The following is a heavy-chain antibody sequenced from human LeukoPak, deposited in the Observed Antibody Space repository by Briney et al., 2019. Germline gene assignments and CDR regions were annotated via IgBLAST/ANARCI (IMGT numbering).Heavy chain of an antibody. CDR1: GFTFSSYG. D-gene: IGHD1-14*01. J-gene: IGHJ6*03. CDR2: IYSGGST. Sequence: GGSLRLSCAASGFTFSSYGMHWVRQAPGKGLEWVSVIYSGGSTYYADSVKGRFTISRDNSKNTLYLQMNSLRAEDTAVYYCARDRRTGRRIGYYYYMDVWGKGTTVTVSS. CDR3: ARDRRTGRRIGYYYYMDV. V-gene: IGHV3-NL1*01.